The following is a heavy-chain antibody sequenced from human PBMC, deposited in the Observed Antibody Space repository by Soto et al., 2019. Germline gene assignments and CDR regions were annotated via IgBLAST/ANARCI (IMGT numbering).Heavy chain of an antibody. V-gene: IGHV4-39*01. CDR1: GGSISSGGYY. D-gene: IGHD5-12*01. CDR3: ASRVEGLYSGNDRYYFDY. Sequence: TSETLSLTCTVSGGSISSGGYYWSWIRQHPGKGLEWIGTIYYSGTSYHNPSLKSRVTISVDTSKNQFSLTLTSVTAADTAVYYCASRVEGLYSGNDRYYFDYWGQGTLVTVSS. J-gene: IGHJ4*02. CDR2: IYYSGTS.